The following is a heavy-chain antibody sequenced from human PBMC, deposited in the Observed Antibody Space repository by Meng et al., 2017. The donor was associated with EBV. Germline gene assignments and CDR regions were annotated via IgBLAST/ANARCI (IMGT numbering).Heavy chain of an antibody. V-gene: IGHV3-73*01. Sequence: EGELVGGGGGLVPPGGSLKLSCGSSGFIFRDSAMHWVRQASGKGLEWVGRVETKTSKYATAYAASVKGRFSVSRDDSKNMVFLEMNSLKTEDTARYYCWGDLNYGSYWGQGTLVTVSS. CDR2: VETKTSKYAT. J-gene: IGHJ4*02. D-gene: IGHD3-16*01. CDR1: GFIFRDSA. CDR3: WGDLNYGSY.